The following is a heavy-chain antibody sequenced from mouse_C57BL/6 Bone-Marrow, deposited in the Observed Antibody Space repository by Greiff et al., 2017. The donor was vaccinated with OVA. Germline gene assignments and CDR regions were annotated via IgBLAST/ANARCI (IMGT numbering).Heavy chain of an antibody. CDR1: GYTFTDYY. V-gene: IGHV1-19*01. Sequence: EVQLQQSGPVLVKPGASVKMSCKASGYTFTDYYMNWVKQSHGKSLEWIGVINPYNGGTSYNQKFKGKATLTVDKSSSPAYMELNSLTSEDSAVYYCARDDYAWFAYWGQGTLVTVSA. D-gene: IGHD2-4*01. CDR2: INPYNGGT. J-gene: IGHJ3*01. CDR3: ARDDYAWFAY.